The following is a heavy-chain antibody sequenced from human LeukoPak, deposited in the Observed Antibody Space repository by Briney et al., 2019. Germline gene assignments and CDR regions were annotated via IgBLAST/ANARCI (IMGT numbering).Heavy chain of an antibody. J-gene: IGHJ4*02. V-gene: IGHV1-18*01. CDR2: ISAYNGNT. Sequence: ASVKVSCKASGYTFTSYGITWVRQAPGQGLEWMGWISAYNGNTKYAQKFQGRVTMTTDTSTSTAYMELRSLRSDDTAVYYCARVVPYYYDSSGPFPPDYWGQGTLVTVSS. CDR3: ARVVPYYYDSSGPFPPDY. D-gene: IGHD3-22*01. CDR1: GYTFTSYG.